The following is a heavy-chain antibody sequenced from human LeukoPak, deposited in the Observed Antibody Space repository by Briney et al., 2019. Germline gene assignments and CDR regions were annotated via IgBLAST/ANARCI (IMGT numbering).Heavy chain of an antibody. Sequence: SETLSLTCTVSGVSTTSSYWSWLRQPPGKGLQWIGYFYYSGATNYNPSLKSRVTISVDTSKTQLSLKMTSMTAADTAVYYCARSNARDGYNFGYWGQGTLVTVSS. CDR3: ARSNARDGYNFGY. J-gene: IGHJ4*02. CDR1: GVSTTSSY. D-gene: IGHD5-24*01. CDR2: FYYSGAT. V-gene: IGHV4-59*08.